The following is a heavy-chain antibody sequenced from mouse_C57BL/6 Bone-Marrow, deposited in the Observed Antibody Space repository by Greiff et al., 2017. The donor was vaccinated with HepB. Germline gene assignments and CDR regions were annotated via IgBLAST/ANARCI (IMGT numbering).Heavy chain of an antibody. J-gene: IGHJ3*01. CDR2: IDPSDSYT. Sequence: QVQLQQPGAELVMPGASVKLSCKASGYTFTSYWMHWVKQRPGQGLEWIGEIDPSDSYTNYNQKFKGKSTLTVDKSSSTAYMQLSSLTSEDSAVYYCARGDGYYRFAYWGQGTLVTVSA. V-gene: IGHV1-69*01. CDR3: ARGDGYYRFAY. CDR1: GYTFTSYW. D-gene: IGHD2-3*01.